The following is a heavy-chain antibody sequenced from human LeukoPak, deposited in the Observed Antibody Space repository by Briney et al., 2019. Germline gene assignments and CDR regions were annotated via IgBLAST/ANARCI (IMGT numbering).Heavy chain of an antibody. CDR1: GGSISSYY. J-gene: IGHJ4*02. V-gene: IGHV4-34*01. CDR3: ARVFGLAVAIDY. CDR2: INHSGST. Sequence: SETLSLTCTVSGGSISSYYRSWIRQPPGKGLEWIGEINHSGSTNYNPSLKSRVTISVDTSKNQFSLKLSSVTAADTAVYYCARVFGLAVAIDYWGQGTLVTVSS. D-gene: IGHD6-19*01.